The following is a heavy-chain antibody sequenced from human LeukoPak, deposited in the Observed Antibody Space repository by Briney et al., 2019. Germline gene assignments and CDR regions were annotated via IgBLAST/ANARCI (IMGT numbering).Heavy chain of an antibody. CDR1: GGSFSGYY. CDR3: ARASYDGTREGFDY. D-gene: IGHD1-1*01. J-gene: IGHJ4*02. CDR2: INHSGST. Sequence: SETLSLTCAVYGGSFSGYYWGWIRQPPGKGLEWIGEINHSGSTNYNPSLKSRVTISVDTSKNQFSLKLSSVTAADTAVYYCARASYDGTREGFDYWGQGTLVTVSS. V-gene: IGHV4-34*01.